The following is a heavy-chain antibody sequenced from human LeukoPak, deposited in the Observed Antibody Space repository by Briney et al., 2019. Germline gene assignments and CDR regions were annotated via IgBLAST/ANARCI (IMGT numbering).Heavy chain of an antibody. D-gene: IGHD4-17*01. V-gene: IGHV4-39*01. CDR2: IYYSGST. J-gene: IGHJ5*02. CDR1: GGSISSSSYY. Sequence: PSETLCLTCTVSGGSISSSSYYWGWIRQPPGKGLEWIGSIYYSGSTYYNPSLKSRVTISVDTSKNQFSLKLSSVTAADTAVYYCARLLYDGDYLWGQGTLVTVSS. CDR3: ARLLYDGDYL.